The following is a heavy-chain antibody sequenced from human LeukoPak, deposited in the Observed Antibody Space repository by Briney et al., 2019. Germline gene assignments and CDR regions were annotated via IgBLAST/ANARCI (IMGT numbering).Heavy chain of an antibody. CDR2: IWYDGSNK. Sequence: GGSLRLSCAASGFTFSSYGMHWVRQAPGKGLEWVAVIWYDGSNKYYADSVKGRFTISRDNSKNTLYLQMNRLRAEDTAVYFCAKRGVVIRVILVGFHKEAYYFDSWGQGALVTVSS. CDR1: GFTFSSYG. CDR3: AKRGVVIRVILVGFHKEAYYFDS. V-gene: IGHV3-33*06. J-gene: IGHJ4*02. D-gene: IGHD3-22*01.